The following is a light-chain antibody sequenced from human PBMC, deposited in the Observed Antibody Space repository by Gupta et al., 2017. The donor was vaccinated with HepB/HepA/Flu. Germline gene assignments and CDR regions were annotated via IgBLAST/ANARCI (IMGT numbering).Light chain of an antibody. V-gene: IGKV1-5*03. Sequence: DIPQNPSPSTLSASVGDRVTITCRASQSISSWLAWYQQKPGKAPKLLSYRASSLESGVPSRVSGSGSGTEGTRTSSSLQPDDLATKEGQQYKTEAKTCRQASKLEIK. CDR3: QQYKTEAKT. J-gene: IGKJ2*01. CDR1: QSISSW. CDR2: RAS.